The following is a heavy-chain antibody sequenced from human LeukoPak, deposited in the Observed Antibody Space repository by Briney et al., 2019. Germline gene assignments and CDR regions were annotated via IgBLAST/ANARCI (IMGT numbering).Heavy chain of an antibody. V-gene: IGHV3-30*02. CDR2: IAHDGSTQ. CDR3: YAQAGS. D-gene: IGHD2-2*01. CDR1: GFTFSAYG. Sequence: GGSLRLSCVASGFTFSAYGMHWVRQAPGKGLEWVAFIAHDGSTQYDVDFAKGRFTISRDNSKNTLFLQMTSLRIEDTAVYYCYAQAGSRGQGTLVTVSS. J-gene: IGHJ4*02.